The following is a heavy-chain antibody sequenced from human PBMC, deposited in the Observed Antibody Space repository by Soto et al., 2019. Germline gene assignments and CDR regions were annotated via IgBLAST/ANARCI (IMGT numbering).Heavy chain of an antibody. D-gene: IGHD6-13*01. V-gene: IGHV4-59*01. J-gene: IGHJ4*02. Sequence: SETLSLTCPVSGGSISSYYLSWIRQPPGKGLEWIGYIYYSGSTNYNPSLKSRVTISVDTSKNQFSLKLSSVTAADTAVYYCAREDIAAAGGFDYWGQGTLVTVSS. CDR2: IYYSGST. CDR3: AREDIAAAGGFDY. CDR1: GGSISSYY.